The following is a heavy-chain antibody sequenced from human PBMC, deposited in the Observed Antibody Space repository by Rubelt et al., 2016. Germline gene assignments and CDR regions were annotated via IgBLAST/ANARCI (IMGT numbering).Heavy chain of an antibody. CDR2: INHSGST. CDR3: ARWTMFGVVIRYGMDV. V-gene: IGHV4-39*07. D-gene: IGHD3-3*01. CDR1: GGSISSSSYY. Sequence: QLQLQESGPGLVKPSETLSLTCTVSGGSISSSSYYWSWIRQPPGKGLEWIGEINHSGSTNYNPSLKSRVTRSVDTSKNQFSLKLSSVTAADTAVYYCARWTMFGVVIRYGMDVWGQGTTVTVSS. J-gene: IGHJ6*02.